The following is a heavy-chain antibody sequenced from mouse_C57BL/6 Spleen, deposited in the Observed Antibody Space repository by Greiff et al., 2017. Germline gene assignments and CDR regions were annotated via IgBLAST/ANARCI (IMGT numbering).Heavy chain of an antibody. CDR1: GFTFSSYG. Sequence: LMESGGDLVKPGGSLKLSCAASGFTFSSYGMSWVRQTPDKRLEWVATISSGGSYTYYPDSVKGRFTISRDNAKNTLYLQMSSLKSEDTAMYYCARQGYDYDVAYWGQGTLVTVSA. V-gene: IGHV5-6*01. CDR3: ARQGYDYDVAY. J-gene: IGHJ3*01. CDR2: ISSGGSYT. D-gene: IGHD2-4*01.